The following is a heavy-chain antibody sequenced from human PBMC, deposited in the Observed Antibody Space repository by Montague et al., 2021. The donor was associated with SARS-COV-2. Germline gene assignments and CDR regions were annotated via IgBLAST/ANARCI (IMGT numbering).Heavy chain of an antibody. CDR1: GGSISSNCYY. V-gene: IGHV4-39*01. CDR3: ARRIVVAWIPFDY. CDR2: FCYSGST. J-gene: IGHJ4*02. Sequence: SETLSLTCTVSGGSISSNCYYWGWIRQPPGNGLKGIGCFCYSGSTYYNPSLKSRVTISVDTTKNQFSLKLSSVTAADTAVYYCARRIVVAWIPFDYWGQGTLVTVSS. D-gene: IGHD1-26*01.